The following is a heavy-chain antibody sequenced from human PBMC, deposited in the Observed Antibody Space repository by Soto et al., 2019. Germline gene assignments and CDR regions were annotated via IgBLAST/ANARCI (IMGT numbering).Heavy chain of an antibody. CDR2: IRSKANSYAT. CDR3: TRHASNSSEGDY. V-gene: IGHV3-73*02. D-gene: IGHD6-25*01. Sequence: EVQLVESGGGLVQPGGSLKLSCAASGFTFSGSAMHWVRQASGKGLEWVGRIRSKANSYATAYAASVKGRYTISRDDSKHTAYLQMNSLKTKDTAVYYCTRHASNSSEGDYWGQGTLVTVSS. J-gene: IGHJ4*02. CDR1: GFTFSGSA.